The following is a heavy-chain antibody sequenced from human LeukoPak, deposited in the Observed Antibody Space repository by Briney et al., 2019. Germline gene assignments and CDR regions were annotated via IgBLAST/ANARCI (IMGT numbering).Heavy chain of an antibody. CDR3: ARGEYCGGDCYYFDY. CDR2: ISAYNGNT. Sequence: ASVKVSCKASGYTFTSYGISWVRQAPGQGLEWMGWISAYNGNTNYAQKLQGGVAMTTDTSTSTAYMELRSLRSDDTAVYYCARGEYCGGDCYYFDYWGQGTLVTVSS. V-gene: IGHV1-18*01. D-gene: IGHD2-21*02. CDR1: GYTFTSYG. J-gene: IGHJ4*02.